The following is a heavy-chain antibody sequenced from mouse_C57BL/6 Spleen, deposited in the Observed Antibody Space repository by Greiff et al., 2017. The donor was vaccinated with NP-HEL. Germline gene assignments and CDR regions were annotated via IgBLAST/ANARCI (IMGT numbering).Heavy chain of an antibody. J-gene: IGHJ3*01. CDR2: ISDGGSYT. CDR3: ARDRKYEGFAY. V-gene: IGHV5-4*01. Sequence: EVKLVESGGGLVKPGGSLKLSCAASGFTFSSYAMSWVRQTPEKRLEWVATISDGGSYTYYPDNVKGRFTISRDNAKNNLYLQMSHLKSEDTAMYYCARDRKYEGFAYWGQGTLVTVSA. CDR1: GFTFSSYA. D-gene: IGHD2-14*01.